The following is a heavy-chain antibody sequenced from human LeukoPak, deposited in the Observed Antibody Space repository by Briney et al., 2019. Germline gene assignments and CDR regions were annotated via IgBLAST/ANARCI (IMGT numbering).Heavy chain of an antibody. V-gene: IGHV4-59*01. CDR3: ARANGDYAHYYYYYMDV. Sequence: SETLSLTCTVSGGSISSYYWSWIRQPPGKGLEWIGYIYYSGSTNYNPSLKSRVTISVDTSKNQFSLKLSSVTAADTAVYYCARANGDYAHYYYYYMDVWGKGTTVTISS. D-gene: IGHD4-17*01. CDR1: GGSISSYY. CDR2: IYYSGST. J-gene: IGHJ6*03.